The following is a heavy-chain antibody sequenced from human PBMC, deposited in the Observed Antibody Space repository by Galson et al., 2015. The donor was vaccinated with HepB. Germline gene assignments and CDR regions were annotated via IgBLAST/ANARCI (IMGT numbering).Heavy chain of an antibody. Sequence: SLRLSCAASGFSFSIYAMNWVRQAPGKGLEWVSTIDNDVVTAFYADSVKGRSTISRDNSKNTVYLQMNNLRGEDTAVYYCAKARGMILESWFFDYWGQGAPVTVSS. CDR3: AKARGMILESWFFDY. CDR2: IDNDVVTA. D-gene: IGHD3-16*01. J-gene: IGHJ4*02. CDR1: GFSFSIYA. V-gene: IGHV3-23*01.